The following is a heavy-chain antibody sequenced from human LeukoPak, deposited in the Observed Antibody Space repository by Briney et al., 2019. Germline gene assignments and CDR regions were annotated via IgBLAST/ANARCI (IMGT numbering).Heavy chain of an antibody. CDR1: GGSISSSSYY. CDR2: IYYSGST. Sequence: PSETLSLTCTVSGGSISSSSYYWGWIRQPPGKGLEWIGSIYYSGSTYYNPSLKSRVTISVDTSKNQFSLKLSFVTAADTAVYYCASLLGHGGDVVIPASITLKYYFDYWGQGTLVTVSS. D-gene: IGHD2-2*01. J-gene: IGHJ4*02. V-gene: IGHV4-39*01. CDR3: ASLLGHGGDVVIPASITLKYYFDY.